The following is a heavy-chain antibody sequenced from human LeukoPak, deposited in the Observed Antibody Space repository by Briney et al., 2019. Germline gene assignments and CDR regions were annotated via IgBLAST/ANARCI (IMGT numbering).Heavy chain of an antibody. CDR1: GFTFNSYN. Sequence: PGGSLRLSCTASGFTFNSYNMNWVRQAPGKGLEWVSSISSSSSYIYYADSVNGRFTISRDNAKNSLFLQMNSLRAEDTAVYYCARGYYYGLDLWGQGILVTVSS. CDR2: ISSSSSYI. D-gene: IGHD3-10*01. J-gene: IGHJ5*02. V-gene: IGHV3-21*01. CDR3: ARGYYYGLDL.